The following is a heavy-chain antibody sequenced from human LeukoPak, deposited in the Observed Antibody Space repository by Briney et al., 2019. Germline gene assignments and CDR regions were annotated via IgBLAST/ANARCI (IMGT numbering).Heavy chain of an antibody. Sequence: PGGSPRLSCAASGFTFNTYWMSWVRQAPGKGLEWVGNIKGDGSAKYYVDSVKGRFTISRDNTKNSLYLQMNNLRVEDTAVYYCARDTPGYGAYENWGQGTRVTVSS. CDR2: IKGDGSAK. V-gene: IGHV3-7*01. CDR3: ARDTPGYGAYEN. CDR1: GFTFNTYW. D-gene: IGHD4/OR15-4a*01. J-gene: IGHJ4*02.